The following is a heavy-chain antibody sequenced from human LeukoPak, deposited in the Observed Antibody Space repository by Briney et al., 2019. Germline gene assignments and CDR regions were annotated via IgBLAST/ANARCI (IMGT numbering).Heavy chain of an antibody. Sequence: KPSETLSLTCTVSGGSISSYYWSWIRQPPGKGLEWIGEINHSGSTNYNPSLKSRVTISVDTSKNQFSLKLSSVTAADTAVYYCARYPIAAAGTCFDYWGQGTLVTVSS. CDR2: INHSGST. J-gene: IGHJ4*02. V-gene: IGHV4-34*01. CDR3: ARYPIAAAGTCFDY. CDR1: GGSISSYY. D-gene: IGHD6-13*01.